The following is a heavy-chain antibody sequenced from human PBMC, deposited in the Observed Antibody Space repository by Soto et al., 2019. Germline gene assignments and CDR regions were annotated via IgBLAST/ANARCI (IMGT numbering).Heavy chain of an antibody. CDR1: GGSISTSSYY. J-gene: IGHJ4*02. CDR3: ARRSFNSSVYVLTDPFDY. V-gene: IGHV4-39*01. D-gene: IGHD3-22*01. CDR2: IYYSGSS. Sequence: PSETLSLTCTVSGGSISTSSYYWGWIRQPPGKGLEWIGSIYYSGSSFYNPSLKSRLTMSVDASKNQFSLRVSSVTAADTAVYYCARRSFNSSVYVLTDPFDYWGQRTLVTVSS.